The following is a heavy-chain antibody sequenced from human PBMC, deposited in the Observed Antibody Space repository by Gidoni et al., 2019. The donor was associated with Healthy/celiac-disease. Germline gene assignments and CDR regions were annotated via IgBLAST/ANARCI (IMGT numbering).Heavy chain of an antibody. CDR2: ISGSGGST. D-gene: IGHD3-22*01. J-gene: IGHJ4*02. CDR3: AKTNPNYYDSSGYCDFDY. CDR1: GFTFSSYA. V-gene: IGHV3-23*01. Sequence: EVQLLESGGGLVQPGGSLRLSCAASGFTFSSYAMSWVRQAPGKGLEWVSAISGSGGSTYYADSVKGRFTISRDNSKNTLYLQMNSLRAEDTAVYYCAKTNPNYYDSSGYCDFDYWGQGTLVTVSS.